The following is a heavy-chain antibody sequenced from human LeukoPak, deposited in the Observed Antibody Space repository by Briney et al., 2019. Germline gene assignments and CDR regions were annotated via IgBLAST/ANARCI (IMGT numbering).Heavy chain of an antibody. Sequence: SETLSLTCTVSGGSFSSHYWSWIRQPPGKGLEWIGYISYIGSTNYNPSLKSRVTISVDTSKNQFSLKLSSVTAADTAVYYCARGSYYYDSSGYWFDYWGQGTLVTVSS. CDR1: GGSFSSHY. CDR3: ARGSYYYDSSGYWFDY. D-gene: IGHD3-22*01. J-gene: IGHJ4*02. V-gene: IGHV4-59*11. CDR2: ISYIGST.